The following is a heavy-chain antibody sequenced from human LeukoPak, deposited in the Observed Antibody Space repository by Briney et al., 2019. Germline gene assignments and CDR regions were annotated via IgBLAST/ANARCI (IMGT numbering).Heavy chain of an antibody. D-gene: IGHD3-10*01. Sequence: GGSLRLSCAASGFTFSSYVMSWVRQAPGKGLEWVANIKQDGSEKYYADSVKGRFTISRDNAKNSLYLQMNSLRAEDTAVYYCAKDGFGDGLGYWGQGTLVIVSS. V-gene: IGHV3-7*05. CDR1: GFTFSSYV. CDR3: AKDGFGDGLGY. CDR2: IKQDGSEK. J-gene: IGHJ4*02.